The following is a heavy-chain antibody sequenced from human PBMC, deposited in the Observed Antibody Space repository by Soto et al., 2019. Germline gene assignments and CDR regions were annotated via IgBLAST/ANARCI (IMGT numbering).Heavy chain of an antibody. CDR2: INAGNGNT. D-gene: IGHD6-19*01. V-gene: IGHV1-3*01. J-gene: IGHJ4*02. CDR1: GYTFITYA. CDR3: ARGIIVGGWYPYYFDY. Sequence: ASVKVSCKASGYTFITYAIHWVRQAPGQRLEWMGWINAGNGNTKYSQKFQGRVSITRDTSASTAYMELSSLRSEDTAVYYCARGIIVGGWYPYYFDYWGQGTMLTLYS.